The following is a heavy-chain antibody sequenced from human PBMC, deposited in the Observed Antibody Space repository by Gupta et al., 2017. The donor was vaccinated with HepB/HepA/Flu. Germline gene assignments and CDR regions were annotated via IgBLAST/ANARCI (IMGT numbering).Heavy chain of an antibody. J-gene: IGHJ3*02. V-gene: IGHV1-46*01. CDR1: GYTFSTYY. CDR2: INPSGGAK. D-gene: IGHD1-26*01. CDR3: ARRVGATNRDAFDI. Sequence: QVQLVQSGAEVKKPGASVKVSCKASGYTFSTYYMHWVRQAPGQGLEWVGIINPSGGAKSYGQKFQGRVTMTRDTSTSTVYMELSSLRSEDTAIYYCARRVGATNRDAFDIWGQGTLVTVSS.